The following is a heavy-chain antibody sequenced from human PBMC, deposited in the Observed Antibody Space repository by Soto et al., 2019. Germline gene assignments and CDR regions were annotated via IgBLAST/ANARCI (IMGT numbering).Heavy chain of an antibody. CDR2: INHSGRS. V-gene: IGHV4-34*01. J-gene: IGHJ6*02. D-gene: IGHD2-15*01. CDR1: AGSFRGYY. Sequence: SETLSLTCTVSAGSFRGYYWGWVRQPPGKGLEWIGEINHSGRSNSHTSLKSRVTISVATSQNQFSLTVNSVTPADRGVYSCARGEIMLLGGMDVWGQGTTVTVSS. CDR3: ARGEIMLLGGMDV.